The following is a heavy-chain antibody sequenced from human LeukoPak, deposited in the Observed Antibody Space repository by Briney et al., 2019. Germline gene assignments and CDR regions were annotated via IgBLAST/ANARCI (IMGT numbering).Heavy chain of an antibody. CDR1: GFTVSTNY. CDR2: IDTDGST. J-gene: IGHJ6*04. CDR3: ARDREVVPAMAQMDV. V-gene: IGHV3-53*01. Sequence: GGSLRLSCAASGFTVSTNYMSWVRQAPGKGLEWVSVIDTDGSTHYADSVKGRFTISSDNSKNALYLQMNSLRAEDTAVYYCARDREVVPAMAQMDVWGKGTTVTVSS. D-gene: IGHD2-21*02.